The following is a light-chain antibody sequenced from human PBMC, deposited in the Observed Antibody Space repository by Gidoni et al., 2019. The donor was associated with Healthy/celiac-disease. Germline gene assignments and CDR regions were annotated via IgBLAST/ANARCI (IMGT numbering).Light chain of an antibody. CDR3: QQYNSYAWT. J-gene: IGKJ1*01. Sequence: EIKMTQSPSTLSASVGDRVTITCRASQSISSRLAWYQQKPGKPPKLLIYDASSLESGVPSRFSGSGSGTEFTLTISSLQPDDFATYYCQQYNSYAWTFGQGTKVEIK. CDR1: QSISSR. CDR2: DAS. V-gene: IGKV1-5*01.